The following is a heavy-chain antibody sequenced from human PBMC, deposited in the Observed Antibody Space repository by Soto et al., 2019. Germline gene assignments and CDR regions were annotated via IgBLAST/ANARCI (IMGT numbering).Heavy chain of an antibody. CDR3: ARDWAAGDH. CDR2: INPASGST. D-gene: IGHD6-25*01. J-gene: IGHJ4*02. Sequence: QVQLVQSGAEVKKPGASVKVSCRTSGYTFTHYYLHWVRQATGQGLERLGIINPASGSTNYAEDFQGRGTLTMDTSTTTVYRELSGLRAEDASIVDGARDWAAGDHWGQGTLVTVSS. V-gene: IGHV1-46*01. CDR1: GYTFTHYY.